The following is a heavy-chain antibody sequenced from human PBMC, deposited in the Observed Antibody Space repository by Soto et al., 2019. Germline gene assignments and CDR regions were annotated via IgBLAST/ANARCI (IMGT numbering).Heavy chain of an antibody. J-gene: IGHJ4*02. V-gene: IGHV3-23*01. CDR2: ISGSGGST. CDR1: GFAFSSYA. Sequence: GSLRLSCAASGFAFSSYAMSWVRQAPGKGLEWVSAISGSGGSTYYADSVKGRFTISRDNSKNTLYLQMNSLRAEDTAVYYCAKPSCGGDCCHSAPIPDYWGQGTLVTVSS. CDR3: AKPSCGGDCCHSAPIPDY. D-gene: IGHD2-21*02.